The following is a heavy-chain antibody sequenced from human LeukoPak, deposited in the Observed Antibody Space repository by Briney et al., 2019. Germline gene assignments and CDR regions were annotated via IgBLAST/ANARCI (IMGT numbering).Heavy chain of an antibody. CDR1: GGSISSYY. Sequence: PSETLSLTCTVSGGSISSYYWSWIRQPPGKGLEWIGYIYYSGSTNYNPSLKSRVTISVDTSKNQFSLKLSSVTAADTAVYYCARDRHAFWSGHYYGMDVWGQGTTVTVSS. CDR2: IYYSGST. CDR3: ARDRHAFWSGHYYGMDV. J-gene: IGHJ6*02. V-gene: IGHV4-59*01. D-gene: IGHD3-3*01.